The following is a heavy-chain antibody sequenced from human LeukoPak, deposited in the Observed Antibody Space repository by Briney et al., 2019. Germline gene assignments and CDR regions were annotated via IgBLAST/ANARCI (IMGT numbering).Heavy chain of an antibody. CDR1: GFTLSSYE. Sequence: GGSLRLSCAASGFTLSSYEVNWVRQAPGKGLEWVSYISSSGGTIFYADSVKGRFTMFRDNAKNSLYLQMNSLRAEDTAVYYCAREVDYGGNVNYFDYWGQGTLVTVSS. J-gene: IGHJ4*02. CDR3: AREVDYGGNVNYFDY. CDR2: ISSSGGTI. D-gene: IGHD4-23*01. V-gene: IGHV3-48*03.